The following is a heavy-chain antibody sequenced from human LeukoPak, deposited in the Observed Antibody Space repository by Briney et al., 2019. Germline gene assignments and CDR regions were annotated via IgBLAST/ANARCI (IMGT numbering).Heavy chain of an antibody. V-gene: IGHV1-3*01. D-gene: IGHD3-16*01. CDR2: INVGNDNT. J-gene: IGHJ4*02. CDR1: GGTFSSYA. CDR3: ARDSLWGSGTYGFDY. Sequence: ASVKVSCKASGGTFSSYAISWVRQAPGQRLEWMGWINVGNDNTKYSQNFQGRLTITRDTSASTAYMELSSLRAEDTAVYYCARDSLWGSGTYGFDYWGQGALVTVSS.